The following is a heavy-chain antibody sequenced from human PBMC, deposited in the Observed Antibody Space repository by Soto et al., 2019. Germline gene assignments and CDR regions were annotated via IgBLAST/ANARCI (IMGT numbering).Heavy chain of an antibody. Sequence: EVQLVESGGGLVQPGGSLRLSCAASGFSFSNCWMHWVRQAPGKGLVWVSHINSDGSSTTYADSVKGRFTISRDNAKNTLYLHMNSLRAEDTAVYYCARAIGYYGMDVWGQGTTVTVSS. V-gene: IGHV3-74*01. CDR3: ARAIGYYGMDV. J-gene: IGHJ6*02. CDR1: GFSFSNCW. D-gene: IGHD3-22*01. CDR2: INSDGSST.